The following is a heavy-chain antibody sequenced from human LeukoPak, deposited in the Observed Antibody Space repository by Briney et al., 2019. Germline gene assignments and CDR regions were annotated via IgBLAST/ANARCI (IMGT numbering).Heavy chain of an antibody. D-gene: IGHD3-16*01. CDR3: ARDGGPLSDYYYGMDV. CDR1: GFTFSSYG. J-gene: IGHJ6*02. V-gene: IGHV3-30*03. Sequence: TGGSLRLSCAASGFTFSSYGMHWVRQAPGKGLEWVAVISYDGSNKYYADSVKGRFTISRDNSKNTLYLQMNSLRAEDTAVYYCARDGGPLSDYYYGMDVWGQGTTVTVSS. CDR2: ISYDGSNK.